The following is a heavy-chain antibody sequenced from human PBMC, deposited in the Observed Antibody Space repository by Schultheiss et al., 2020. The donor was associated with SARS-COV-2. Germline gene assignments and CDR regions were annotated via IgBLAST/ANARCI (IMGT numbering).Heavy chain of an antibody. CDR1: GFRFSDLW. J-gene: IGHJ3*02. CDR2: ISYDGSNK. D-gene: IGHD3-16*01. Sequence: GGSLRLSCAASGFRFSDLWMNWVRQAPGKGLEWVAVISYDGSNKYYADSVKGRFTISRDNAKNSLYLQMNSLRAEDTAVYYCARSYYDYEGAFDIWGQGTMVTVSS. CDR3: ARSYYDYEGAFDI. V-gene: IGHV3-30-3*01.